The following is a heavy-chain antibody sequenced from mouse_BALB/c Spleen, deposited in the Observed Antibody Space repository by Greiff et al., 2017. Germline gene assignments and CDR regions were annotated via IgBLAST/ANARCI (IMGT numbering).Heavy chain of an antibody. D-gene: IGHD1-2*01. CDR2: ISSGGSYT. CDR3: AREGFDYGLAY. CDR1: GFTFSSYG. V-gene: IGHV5-6*01. J-gene: IGHJ3*01. Sequence: EVMLVESGGDLVKPGGSLKLSCAASGFTFSSYGMSWVRQTPDKRLEWVATISSGGSYTYYPDSVKGRFTISRDNAKNTLYLQMSSLKSEDTAMYYCAREGFDYGLAYWGQGTLVTVSA.